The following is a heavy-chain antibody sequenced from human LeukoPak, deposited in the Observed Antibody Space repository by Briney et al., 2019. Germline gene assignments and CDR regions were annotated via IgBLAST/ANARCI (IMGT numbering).Heavy chain of an antibody. CDR2: IYYSGST. D-gene: IGHD6-19*01. CDR3: ARGWDGIAVAGSFDY. V-gene: IGHV4-59*01. J-gene: IGHJ4*02. Sequence: SETLSLTCTVSGGSTSGYYWSWIRQPPGKGLEWIGDIYYSGSTNYNPSLTSRVTISVDTSKNQFSLKLNSVTAADTAVYYCARGWDGIAVAGSFDYWGQGTLGTVSS. CDR1: GGSTSGYY.